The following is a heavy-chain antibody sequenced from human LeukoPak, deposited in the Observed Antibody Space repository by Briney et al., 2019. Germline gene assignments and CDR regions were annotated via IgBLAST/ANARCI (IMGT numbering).Heavy chain of an antibody. V-gene: IGHV3-7*01. CDR3: ARGGYSFDY. CDR1: GFSLSGYW. CDR2: LHADGSEK. D-gene: IGHD5-12*01. Sequence: GGSLRLSCVGSGFSLSGYWMSWVRQAPGKGLEWVARLHADGSEKYYVGSAKGRFTISGDNAKNSLYLQMNSLRVDDTAVYYCARGGYSFDYLGQGTLVTVSS. J-gene: IGHJ4*02.